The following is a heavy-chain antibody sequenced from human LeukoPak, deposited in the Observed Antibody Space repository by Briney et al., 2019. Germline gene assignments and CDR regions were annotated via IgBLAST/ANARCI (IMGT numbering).Heavy chain of an antibody. CDR2: ISSSSSSI. Sequence: GGSLRLSCAASGFTFSTYSMNWVRQAPGKGLEWLSYISSSSSSIYYADTVKGRFTISRDNVKKSLYLQSNSLRAEDTAVYFCASADYSNFALRYWGQGTLVTVSS. V-gene: IGHV3-48*01. CDR3: ASADYSNFALRY. D-gene: IGHD4-11*01. CDR1: GFTFSTYS. J-gene: IGHJ4*02.